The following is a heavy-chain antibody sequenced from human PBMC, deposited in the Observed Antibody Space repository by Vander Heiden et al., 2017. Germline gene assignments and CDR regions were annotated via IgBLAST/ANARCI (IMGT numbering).Heavy chain of an antibody. J-gene: IGHJ4*02. D-gene: IGHD6-19*01. CDR3: AKDRRSGWYALTYFDY. V-gene: IGHV3-30*18. CDR1: GFTFSSYG. CDR2: ISYDGSNK. Sequence: QVQLVESGGGVVQPGRSLRLSCAASGFTFSSYGMHWVRQAPGKGLEWVAVISYDGSNKYYADSVKGRFTISRDNSKNTLYLKMNSLRAEETAVYYCAKDRRSGWYALTYFDYWGQGTLVTVSS.